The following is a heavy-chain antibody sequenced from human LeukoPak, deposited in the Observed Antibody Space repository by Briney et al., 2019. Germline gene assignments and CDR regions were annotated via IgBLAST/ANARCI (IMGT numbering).Heavy chain of an antibody. V-gene: IGHV4-30-2*03. Sequence: PSQTLSLTCTVSGGSISSGGYYWSWIRQPPGKGLEWIGYIYHSGSTYYNPSLKSRVTISVDTSKNQFSLKLSSVTAADTAVYYCARLPQITIFGVATKEYYFDYWGQGTLVTVSS. CDR2: IYHSGST. J-gene: IGHJ4*02. CDR1: GGSISSGGYY. D-gene: IGHD3-3*01. CDR3: ARLPQITIFGVATKEYYFDY.